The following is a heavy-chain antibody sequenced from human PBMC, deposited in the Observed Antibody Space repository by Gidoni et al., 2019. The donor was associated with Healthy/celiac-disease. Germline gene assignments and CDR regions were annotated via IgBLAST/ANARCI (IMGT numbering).Heavy chain of an antibody. CDR3: ARRPPRYDSSGHAFDI. J-gene: IGHJ3*02. Sequence: QVQLVQAGAEVKKPGASVKVSCKASGYTFTGYYMHWVRQAPGQGLELMGRITPNSGGTNYAQKFQGRVTMTRDTSISTAYMELSRLRSDDPALYYCARRPPRYDSSGHAFDIWGQGTMVTVSS. CDR1: GYTFTGYY. D-gene: IGHD3-22*01. V-gene: IGHV1-2*06. CDR2: ITPNSGGT.